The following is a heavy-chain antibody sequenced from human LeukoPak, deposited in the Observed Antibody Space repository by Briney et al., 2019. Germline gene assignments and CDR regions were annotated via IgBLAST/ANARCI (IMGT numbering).Heavy chain of an antibody. D-gene: IGHD4-11*01. Sequence: GGSLRLSCAASGFTVRSNHMYWVRQAPGKGLEWVSVIYNGGGTYYADSVKGRFTISRDNSKNTLYLQMNSLRAEDTAVYYCAKGGGTVTTFRSAYYYYMDVWGKGTTVTVSS. V-gene: IGHV3-53*01. CDR1: GFTVRSNH. CDR3: AKGGGTVTTFRSAYYYYMDV. J-gene: IGHJ6*03. CDR2: IYNGGGT.